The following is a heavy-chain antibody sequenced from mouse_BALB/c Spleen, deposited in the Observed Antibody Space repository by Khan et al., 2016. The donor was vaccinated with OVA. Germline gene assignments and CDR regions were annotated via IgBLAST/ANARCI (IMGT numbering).Heavy chain of an antibody. J-gene: IGHJ2*01. CDR1: GFTFSSYG. V-gene: IGHV5-6-3*01. Sequence: EVELVESGGGLVQPGGSLKLSCAASGFTFSSYGMSWVRQIPDKRLELVATINSNGGSTYYPDSVKGRFTISRDNAKNTLYLQMSSLKSDDTAMYYCARMARTINWGQGTTLTVSS. CDR2: INSNGGST. CDR3: ARMARTIN.